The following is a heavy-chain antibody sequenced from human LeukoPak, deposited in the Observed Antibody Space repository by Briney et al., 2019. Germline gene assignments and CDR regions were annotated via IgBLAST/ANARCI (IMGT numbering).Heavy chain of an antibody. CDR2: INHSGST. Sequence: SETLSLTCAVYGGSFSGYYWSWIRQPPGKGLEWIGEINHSGSTNYNPSLKSRVTISVDTSKNQFSLKLSSVTAADTAVYYWCRGWVVLIDFWGQGTLVTVSS. CDR3: CRGWVVLIDF. D-gene: IGHD6-19*01. CDR1: GGSFSGYY. V-gene: IGHV4-34*01. J-gene: IGHJ4*02.